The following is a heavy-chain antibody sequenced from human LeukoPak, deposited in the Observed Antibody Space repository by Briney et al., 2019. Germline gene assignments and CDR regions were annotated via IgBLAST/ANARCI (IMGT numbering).Heavy chain of an antibody. J-gene: IGHJ4*02. CDR2: LYYSGST. CDR1: GGSISSSTFY. V-gene: IGHV4-39*01. Sequence: SETLSLTCTVSGGSISSSTFYWGWIRQPPGKGLEWIGSLYYSGSTYYNPSLKSRVTISVDTSKNQFSLKLSSVTAADTAVYYCARQGGYYDSSGYYWKWYYFDYWGQGTLVTVPS. CDR3: ARQGGYYDSSGYYWKWYYFDY. D-gene: IGHD3-22*01.